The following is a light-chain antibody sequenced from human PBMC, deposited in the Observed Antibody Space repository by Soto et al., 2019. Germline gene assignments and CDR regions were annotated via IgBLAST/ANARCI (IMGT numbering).Light chain of an antibody. CDR2: LGS. V-gene: IGKV2-28*01. CDR1: QSLLHSNGYDS. Sequence: VMTQSPLSLPVTPGEPASISCRSSQSLLHSNGYDSLDWYLQKPGQSPQLLIYLGSNRASGVXAXXSGSGSGTDFTLKISRVEAADGGVYYCMQALQSPPTFGQGTKVEIK. J-gene: IGKJ1*01. CDR3: MQALQSPPT.